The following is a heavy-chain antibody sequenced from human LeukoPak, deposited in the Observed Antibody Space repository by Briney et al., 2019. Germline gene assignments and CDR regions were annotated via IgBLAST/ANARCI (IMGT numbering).Heavy chain of an antibody. D-gene: IGHD3-3*01. CDR2: IYYSGST. CDR1: GGSISSSSYY. CDR3: ARHESPGNLDFPDWFDP. Sequence: NTSETLSLTCTVSGGSISSSSYYWGWIRQPPGKGLEWIGSIYYSGSTYYNPSLKSRVTISVDTSKNQFSLKLSSVTAADTAVYYCARHESPGNLDFPDWFDPWGQGTLVTVSS. V-gene: IGHV4-39*01. J-gene: IGHJ5*02.